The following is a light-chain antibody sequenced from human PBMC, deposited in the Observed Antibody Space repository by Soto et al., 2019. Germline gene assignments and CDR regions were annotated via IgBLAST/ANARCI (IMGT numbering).Light chain of an antibody. CDR2: DAS. CDR3: QHRRT. J-gene: IGKJ3*01. V-gene: IGKV3-11*01. Sequence: EVVLTQSPATLSLSPGERATLSCRASQSVGIYLAWYQQRPGQAPRLLIYDASNRATGIPARFSGSGSGTDFTLTISNLEPDHFAVYYCQHRRTFGPGTKVDVK. CDR1: QSVGIY.